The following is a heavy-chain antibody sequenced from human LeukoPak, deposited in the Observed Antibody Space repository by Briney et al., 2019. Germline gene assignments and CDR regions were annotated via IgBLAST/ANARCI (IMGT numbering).Heavy chain of an antibody. V-gene: IGHV1-2*02. CDR2: INPNSGGT. Sequence: ASVKVSFKASGYTFTVYYMHWVRQAPGQGLEWMGWINPNSGGTNYAQKFQGRVTMTRDTSISTAYMELSRLRSDDTAVYYCARGDAYCSGGSCQKDAFDIWGQGTMVTVSS. D-gene: IGHD2-15*01. J-gene: IGHJ3*02. CDR1: GYTFTVYY. CDR3: ARGDAYCSGGSCQKDAFDI.